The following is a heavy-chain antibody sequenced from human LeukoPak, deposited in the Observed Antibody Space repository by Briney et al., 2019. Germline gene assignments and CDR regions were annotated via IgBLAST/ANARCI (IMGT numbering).Heavy chain of an antibody. D-gene: IGHD4-23*01. CDR1: GGSISRYY. Sequence: SETLSLTCTVSGGSISRYYWSCIRHPAGEGLEWIGRIYTSGSTHYNPSLKSRVTMSVDTSKKQFSLKLSSVTAADTAVYYCARYGGNSGFDNWGQGTLGTVSS. J-gene: IGHJ4*02. CDR3: ARYGGNSGFDN. CDR2: IYTSGST. V-gene: IGHV4-4*07.